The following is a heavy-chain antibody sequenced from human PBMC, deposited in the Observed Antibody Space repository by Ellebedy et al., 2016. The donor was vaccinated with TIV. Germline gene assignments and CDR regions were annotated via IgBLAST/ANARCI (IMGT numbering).Heavy chain of an antibody. CDR1: GGSISSSSYY. V-gene: IGHV4-39*01. CDR2: IYYSGST. J-gene: IGHJ4*02. D-gene: IGHD2-15*01. Sequence: SETLSLTCTVSGGSISSSSYYWGWIRQPPGKGLEWIGSIYYSGSTYYNPSLKSRVTISVDTSKNQFSLKLSSVTAADTAVYYCARGSVPMGSGGSWYDYWGQGTLVTVSS. CDR3: ARGSVPMGSGGSWYDY.